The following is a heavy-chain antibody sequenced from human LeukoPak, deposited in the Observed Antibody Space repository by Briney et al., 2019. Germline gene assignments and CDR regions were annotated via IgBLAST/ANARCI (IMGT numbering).Heavy chain of an antibody. V-gene: IGHV4-39*07. CDR2: IYYSGST. J-gene: IGHJ4*02. CDR3: ASGPRDVAAAGPFFDY. CDR1: GGSISSSSYY. D-gene: IGHD6-13*01. Sequence: SETLSLTCTVSGGSISSSSYYWGWIRQPPGKGLEWIGSIYYSGSTYYNPSLKSRVTISVDTSKNQFSLKLSSVTAADTAVYYCASGPRDVAAAGPFFDYWGQGTLVTVSS.